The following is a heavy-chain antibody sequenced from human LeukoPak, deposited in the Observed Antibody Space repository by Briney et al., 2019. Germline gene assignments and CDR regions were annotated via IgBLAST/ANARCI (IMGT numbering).Heavy chain of an antibody. CDR1: GGFTSAYY. J-gene: IGHJ4*02. CDR2: VFYGRNS. CDR3: ARVSPLGYFDQ. V-gene: IGHV4-59*13. Sequence: SETLSLTCTVSGGFTSAYYWSWVRQPLGKGLEWIGSVFYGRNSNYNPSLTRRVAMSVDTSKSHFSLKLTSVIAADTAVYYCARVSPLGYFDQWGQGTLVAVSS.